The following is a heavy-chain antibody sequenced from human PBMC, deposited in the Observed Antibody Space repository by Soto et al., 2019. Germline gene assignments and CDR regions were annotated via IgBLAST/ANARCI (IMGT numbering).Heavy chain of an antibody. D-gene: IGHD6-13*01. Sequence: GASVKVSCKASGYTFTSYGISWVRQAPGQGLEWMGGIIPNSGNTGYAQKFQGRVTMTRNTSISTAYMELSSLRSEDTAVYYCARTLLAAAGLNWFDPWGQGTLVTVSS. CDR3: ARTLLAAAGLNWFDP. V-gene: IGHV1-8*02. CDR2: IIPNSGNT. CDR1: GYTFTSYG. J-gene: IGHJ5*02.